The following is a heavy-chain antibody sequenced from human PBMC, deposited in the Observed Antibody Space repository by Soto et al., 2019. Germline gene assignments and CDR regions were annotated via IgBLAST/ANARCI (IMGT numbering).Heavy chain of an antibody. Sequence: QVQLVQSGAEVRKPGASVKVSCKASGYTFTTYGISWVRQAPGQGLEWMGWISGYNGHTKYAQKFQGRVTMTTDTTTSTVYMDLRRLTSDDTAVYCGAREGEIPYYYGLDVWGQGTTVTVSS. CDR3: AREGEIPYYYGLDV. D-gene: IGHD3-16*01. V-gene: IGHV1-18*01. CDR1: GYTFTTYG. J-gene: IGHJ6*02. CDR2: ISGYNGHT.